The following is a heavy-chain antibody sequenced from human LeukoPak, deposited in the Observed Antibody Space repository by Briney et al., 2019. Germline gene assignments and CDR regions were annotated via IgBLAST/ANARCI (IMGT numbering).Heavy chain of an antibody. CDR2: ISAYNGNT. CDR3: ARVSGTAMVKTFDY. Sequence: ASVKVSCKASGYTFTSYGISWVRQAPGQGLEWMASISAYNGNTNYAQNLQGRVTMTTDTSTSTAYVGVRSLRADDTAVYYCARVSGTAMVKTFDYWGQGKLVTVSS. CDR1: GYTFTSYG. J-gene: IGHJ4*02. D-gene: IGHD5-18*01. V-gene: IGHV1-18*01.